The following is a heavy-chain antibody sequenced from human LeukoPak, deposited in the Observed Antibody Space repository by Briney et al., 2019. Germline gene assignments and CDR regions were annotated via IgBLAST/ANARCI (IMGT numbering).Heavy chain of an antibody. V-gene: IGHV1-69*13. D-gene: IGHD4-17*01. Sequence: SVKVSCKASGGTFSSYAISWVRQAPGQGLEWMGGIIPIFGTANYAQKFQGRVTITADESTSTAYMELSSLRSEDTAVYYCARDDYGDYPGLFDYWGQGTLVTVSS. CDR1: GGTFSSYA. CDR2: IIPIFGTA. J-gene: IGHJ4*02. CDR3: ARDDYGDYPGLFDY.